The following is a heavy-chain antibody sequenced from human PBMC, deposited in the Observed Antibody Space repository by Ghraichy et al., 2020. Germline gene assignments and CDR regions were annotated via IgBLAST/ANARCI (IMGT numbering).Heavy chain of an antibody. CDR2: IDHSGRI. CDR1: GGSFRDYY. V-gene: IGHV4-34*01. Sequence: SETLSLTCAVYGGSFRDYYWTWIRQPPGKGLEYIGEIDHSGRIDHNLSLRSRVTMSVDTSRNHFSLKLSSVTATDTAVYYCARATLRDGMDVWGQGTTVIVSS. CDR3: ARATLRDGMDV. J-gene: IGHJ6*02.